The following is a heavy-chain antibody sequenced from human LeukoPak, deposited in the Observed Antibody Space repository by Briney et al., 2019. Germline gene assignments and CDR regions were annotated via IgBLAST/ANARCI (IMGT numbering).Heavy chain of an antibody. V-gene: IGHV3-33*01. CDR3: ARDVLHSSSWAYYFDY. D-gene: IGHD6-13*01. CDR2: IWYDGSNK. J-gene: IGHJ4*02. CDR1: GFTFSGFG. Sequence: GGSLRLSCAASGFTFSGFGMHWVRQAPGKGLEWVAVIWYDGSNKYYADSVKGRSTISRDNSKNTLYLQMNSLRAEDTAVYYCARDVLHSSSWAYYFDYWGQGTLVTVSS.